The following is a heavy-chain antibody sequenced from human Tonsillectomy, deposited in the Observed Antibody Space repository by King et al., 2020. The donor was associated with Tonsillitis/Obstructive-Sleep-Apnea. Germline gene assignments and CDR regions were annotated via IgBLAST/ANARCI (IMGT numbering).Heavy chain of an antibody. D-gene: IGHD3-10*01. CDR1: GVTFSSYG. Sequence: VQLVESGGGVVQPGRSLRLSCAASGVTFSSYGMHWVRQAPGKGLEWVAVISHEGSNRYYADSVKGRFTMSRDNSKNTLSLQMNSLSAEDTAVYFCAKDLVGWYYYGSGAYNWFDSWGQGTLVTVSS. CDR3: AKDLVGWYYYGSGAYNWFDS. CDR2: ISHEGSNR. V-gene: IGHV3-30*18. J-gene: IGHJ5*01.